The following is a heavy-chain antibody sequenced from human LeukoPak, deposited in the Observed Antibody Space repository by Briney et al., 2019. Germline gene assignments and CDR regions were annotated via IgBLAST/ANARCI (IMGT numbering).Heavy chain of an antibody. CDR3: ARRGYSYEFDY. D-gene: IGHD5-18*01. J-gene: IGHJ4*02. V-gene: IGHV4-59*01. CDR1: GGSISSYY. Sequence: SETLSLACTVSGGSISSYYWSWIRQPPGKGLEWIGYIYNSGSTNYNPSLKSRVTISVDTSKNQFSLKLSSVTAADTAVYYCARRGYSYEFDYWGQGSLVTVSS. CDR2: IYNSGST.